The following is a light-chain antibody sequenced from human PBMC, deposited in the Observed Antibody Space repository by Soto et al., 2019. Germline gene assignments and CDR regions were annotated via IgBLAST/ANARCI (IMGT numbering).Light chain of an antibody. Sequence: DIVMTQSPDSLAVSLGERATINCKPSQNLLSSSNNLNYLIWYQQKPGQPPKKLIYWASTRESGVPDRFSGSGSGTDFTLTISSLQAEDVAVYFCQQYYSSPLTFGGGTKVEIK. CDR2: WAS. J-gene: IGKJ4*01. CDR1: QNLLSSSNNLNY. V-gene: IGKV4-1*01. CDR3: QQYYSSPLT.